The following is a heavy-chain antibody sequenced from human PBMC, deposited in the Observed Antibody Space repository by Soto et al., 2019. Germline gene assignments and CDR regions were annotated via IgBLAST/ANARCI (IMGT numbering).Heavy chain of an antibody. CDR1: GYTFTAFG. J-gene: IGHJ6*02. CDR2: ISPYNGNT. D-gene: IGHD6-19*01. CDR3: ARSGWNSPYYSLGLDV. V-gene: IGHV1-18*01. Sequence: QEQLVQSGAEVREPGASVKVSCQTSGYTFTAFGITWVRQAQGQGLELLGWISPYNGNTKYADNFQGRLTLTAEMSTDTVYMELGGLRPDDTAVYYCARSGWNSPYYSLGLDVWGQGTTVTVSS.